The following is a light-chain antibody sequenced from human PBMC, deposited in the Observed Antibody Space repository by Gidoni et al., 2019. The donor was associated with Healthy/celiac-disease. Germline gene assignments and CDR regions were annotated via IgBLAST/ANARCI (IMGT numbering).Light chain of an antibody. CDR2: GKN. CDR3: NSRDSSGNHLI. Sequence: SSKLTQDPAVSVALGQTVRITCQGDSLRSYYASWYQQKPGQAPVLVIYGKNNRPSGIPDRFSGSNSGNTASLTITGAQAEDEADYYCNSRDSSGNHLIFGSGTTVTVL. CDR1: SLRSYY. J-gene: IGLJ1*01. V-gene: IGLV3-19*01.